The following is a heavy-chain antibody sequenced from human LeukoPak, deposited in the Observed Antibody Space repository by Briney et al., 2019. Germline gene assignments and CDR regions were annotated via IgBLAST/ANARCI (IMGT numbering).Heavy chain of an antibody. V-gene: IGHV4-34*01. CDR2: IYYSGST. Sequence: SETLSLTCAVYGGSFSGYYWSWIRQPPGKGLEWIGSIYYSGSTYYNPSLKSRVTISVDTSKNQFSLKLSSVTAADTAVYYCARMVASNHVYWGQGTLVTVSS. D-gene: IGHD2-15*01. CDR3: ARMVASNHVY. CDR1: GGSFSGYY. J-gene: IGHJ4*02.